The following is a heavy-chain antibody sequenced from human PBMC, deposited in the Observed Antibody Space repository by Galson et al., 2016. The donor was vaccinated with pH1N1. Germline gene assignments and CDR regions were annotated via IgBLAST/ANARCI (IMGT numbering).Heavy chain of an antibody. CDR3: AKVWGPYSGNFPFNNYYTLDV. J-gene: IGHJ6*02. D-gene: IGHD1-26*01. CDR2: IWFDGRHK. CDR1: GFTFSNYG. Sequence: LRLSCAASGFTFSNYGMHWVRQAPSKGLEWVAVIWFDGRHKYYADSVKGRFTISRDNSKNTLYLQMNSLRGEDTAMYYCAKVWGPYSGNFPFNNYYTLDVWGQGTKVTVSS. V-gene: IGHV3-33*06.